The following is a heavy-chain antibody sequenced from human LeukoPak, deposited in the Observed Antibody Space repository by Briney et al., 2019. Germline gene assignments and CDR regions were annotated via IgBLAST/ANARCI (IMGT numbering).Heavy chain of an antibody. D-gene: IGHD2-15*01. Sequence: SETLSLTCTVSGGSISSSSYYWGWIRQPPGKGLEWIGSIYYSGSTYYNPSLKNRVTISVDTSKNQFSLKLSSVTAADTAVYYCAILLGYCSGGSCYSGRDYWGQGTLVTVSS. J-gene: IGHJ4*02. CDR2: IYYSGST. V-gene: IGHV4-39*01. CDR3: AILLGYCSGGSCYSGRDY. CDR1: GGSISSSSYY.